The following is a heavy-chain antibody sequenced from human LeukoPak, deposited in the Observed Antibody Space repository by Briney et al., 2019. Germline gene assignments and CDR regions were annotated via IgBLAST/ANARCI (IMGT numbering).Heavy chain of an antibody. Sequence: GGSLRLSCAASGFTFSSYGMHWVRQAPGKGLEWVAFIRYDGSNRYYADSVKGRFTISRDNSKNTLYLQMNSLRAEDTAVYYCAKGSGYRSSTSCYSWGYFDYWGQGTLVTVSS. CDR3: AKGSGYRSSTSCYSWGYFDY. CDR2: IRYDGSNR. V-gene: IGHV3-30*02. D-gene: IGHD2-2*01. CDR1: GFTFSSYG. J-gene: IGHJ4*02.